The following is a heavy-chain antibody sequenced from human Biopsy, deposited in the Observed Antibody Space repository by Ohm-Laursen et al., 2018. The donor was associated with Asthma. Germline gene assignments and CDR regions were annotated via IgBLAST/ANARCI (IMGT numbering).Heavy chain of an antibody. CDR2: INPNSGNT. Sequence: SVKVSCKASGYTFNAYYIHWVRQAPGQEFEWMGRINPNSGNTHYAHKFQSRVTMTRDTSISTDYMELTSLRSDDTAVYYCARAPQPQNYGSGNAQYGLDVWGQGTTVTVSS. J-gene: IGHJ6*02. CDR3: ARAPQPQNYGSGNAQYGLDV. CDR1: GYTFNAYY. V-gene: IGHV1-2*06. D-gene: IGHD3-10*01.